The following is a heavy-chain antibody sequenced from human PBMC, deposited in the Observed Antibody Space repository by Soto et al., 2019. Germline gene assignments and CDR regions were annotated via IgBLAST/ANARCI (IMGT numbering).Heavy chain of an antibody. J-gene: IGHJ4*02. D-gene: IGHD6-13*01. CDR3: ARLLPSSSWYPDY. CDR2: IYYSGST. CDR1: GGSISSGDYY. V-gene: IGHV4-30-4*01. Sequence: SETLSLTCTVSGGSISSGDYYWSWIRQPPGKGLEGIGYIYYSGSTYYNPSLKSRVTISVDTSKNQFSLKLSSVTAADTAVYYCARLLPSSSWYPDYWGQGTLVTVSS.